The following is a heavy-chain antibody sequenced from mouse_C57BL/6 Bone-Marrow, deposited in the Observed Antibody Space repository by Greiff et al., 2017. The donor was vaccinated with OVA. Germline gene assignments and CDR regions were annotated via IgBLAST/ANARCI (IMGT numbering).Heavy chain of an antibody. CDR3: VSPSDSSGYPWFAY. D-gene: IGHD3-2*02. V-gene: IGHV10-1*01. J-gene: IGHJ3*01. CDR2: IRSKSNNYAT. CDR1: GFSFNTYA. Sequence: EVKLVESGGGLVQPKGSLKLSCAASGFSFNTYAMNWVRQAPGKGLEWVARIRSKSNNYATYYADSVKDRFTISRDDSESMLYLQMNNLKTEDTAMYYCVSPSDSSGYPWFAYWGQGTLVTVSA.